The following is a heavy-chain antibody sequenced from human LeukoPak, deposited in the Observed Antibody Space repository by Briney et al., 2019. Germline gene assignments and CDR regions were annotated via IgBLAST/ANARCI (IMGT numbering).Heavy chain of an antibody. D-gene: IGHD3-16*01. CDR1: KFAFSSYA. CDR3: ARVGGRYFDY. J-gene: IGHJ4*02. V-gene: IGHV3-23*01. Sequence: GGSLRLSCAASKFAFSSYAMSWVRQAPGKGLEWVSAISGGGGNTYYADSVKGRFTISRDNSKNTLYLQMNSLRAEDTAVYYCARVGGRYFDYWGQGTLVTVSS. CDR2: ISGGGGNT.